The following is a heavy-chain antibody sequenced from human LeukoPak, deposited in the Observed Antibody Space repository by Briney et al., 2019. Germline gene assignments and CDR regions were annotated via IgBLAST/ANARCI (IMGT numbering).Heavy chain of an antibody. CDR2: INNSGDT. CDR1: GGSFSTYY. V-gene: IGHV4-34*01. CDR3: ARGPTISETGYFDY. D-gene: IGHD1-1*01. J-gene: IGHJ4*03. Sequence: SETLSLTCAVYGGSFSTYYWSWIRQSPGKGLEWISEINNSGDTNYNPSVKSQVTISVDTSKNQFSLKVRSVTAADTAVYYCARGPTISETGYFDYWGQGTLVTVSS.